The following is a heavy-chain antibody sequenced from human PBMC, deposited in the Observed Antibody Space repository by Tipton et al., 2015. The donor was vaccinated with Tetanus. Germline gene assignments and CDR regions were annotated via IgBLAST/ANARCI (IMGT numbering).Heavy chain of an antibody. Sequence: GLVKPSQTLSLTCAISGDSVSSNSAAWNWIRQSPSRGLEWLGRTYYRSKWYNDYAVSVKSRITINPDTSRNQFSLQLNSVTPADTAVYYCAREPSLTSGAYYDSSGYDYWGQGTLVTVSS. J-gene: IGHJ4*02. CDR2: TYYRSKWYN. CDR3: AREPSLTSGAYYDSSGYDY. V-gene: IGHV6-1*01. CDR1: GDSVSSNSAA. D-gene: IGHD3-22*01.